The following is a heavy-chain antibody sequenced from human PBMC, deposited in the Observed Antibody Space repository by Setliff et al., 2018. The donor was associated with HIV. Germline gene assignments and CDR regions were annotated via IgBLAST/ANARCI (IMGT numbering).Heavy chain of an antibody. CDR3: ASVVWTSAAGTLDYHYYGFDV. D-gene: IGHD2-21*01. Sequence: SETLSLTCAVYGASLSGYYWSWIRQPPEKGLAWVGEINYSGTTNYNPSLKSPVTIPVDTSMKQFSLKVRAVIAADAAVYFCASVVWTSAAGTLDYHYYGFDVWGQGTTVTVSS. CDR2: INYSGTT. V-gene: IGHV4-34*01. J-gene: IGHJ6*02. CDR1: GASLSGYY.